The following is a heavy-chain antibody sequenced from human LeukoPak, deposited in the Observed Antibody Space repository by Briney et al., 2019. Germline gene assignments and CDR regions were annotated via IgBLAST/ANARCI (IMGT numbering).Heavy chain of an antibody. V-gene: IGHV1-8*01. Sequence: ASVKVSCKASGYTFTSYDINWVRQATGQGLEWMGWMNPNSANTGYAQKFQGRVTMTRNTSISTAYMELSSLRSEDTAVYYCARGVYYYDSSGYYSADYWGQGTLVTVSP. D-gene: IGHD3-22*01. CDR2: MNPNSANT. CDR3: ARGVYYYDSSGYYSADY. J-gene: IGHJ4*02. CDR1: GYTFTSYD.